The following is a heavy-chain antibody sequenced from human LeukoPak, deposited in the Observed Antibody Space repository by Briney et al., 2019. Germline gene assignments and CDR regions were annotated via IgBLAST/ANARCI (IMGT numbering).Heavy chain of an antibody. Sequence: HGESLKISCKGSGYSFTSYWIGWVRQMPGKGLEWMGIIYPGDSDTRYSPSFQGQVTISADKSISTAYLQWSSLKASDTAMYYCARLRPVGAPPMDAFDIWGQGTMVTVSS. CDR3: ARLRPVGAPPMDAFDI. CDR1: GYSFTSYW. D-gene: IGHD1-26*01. V-gene: IGHV5-51*01. J-gene: IGHJ3*02. CDR2: IYPGDSDT.